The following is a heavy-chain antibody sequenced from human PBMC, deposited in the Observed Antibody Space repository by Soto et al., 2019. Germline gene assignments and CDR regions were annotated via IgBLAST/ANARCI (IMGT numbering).Heavy chain of an antibody. D-gene: IGHD3-3*01. CDR1: GGSISSYY. CDR2: IYYSGST. J-gene: IGHJ5*02. CDR3: ARVYYDFWSGYYSNWFDP. V-gene: IGHV4-59*01. Sequence: TVSGGSISSYYWSWIRQPPGKGLEWIGYIYYSGSTNYNPSLKSRVTISVDTSKNQFSLKLSSVTAADTAVYYCARVYYDFWSGYYSNWFDPWGQGTLVTVSS.